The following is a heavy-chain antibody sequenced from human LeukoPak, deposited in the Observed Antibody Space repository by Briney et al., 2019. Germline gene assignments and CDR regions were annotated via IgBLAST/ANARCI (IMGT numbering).Heavy chain of an antibody. D-gene: IGHD2-2*01. J-gene: IGHJ3*02. CDR3: ARGVLPAAMRGVGDAFDI. CDR1: GYTFTGYY. Sequence: ASVKVSCKASGYTFTGYYMHWVRQAPGQGLEWMGWINPNSGGTNYAQKFQGWVTMTRDTSISTAYMELSRLRSDDTAVYYCARGVLPAAMRGVGDAFDIWGQGTMVTVSS. CDR2: INPNSGGT. V-gene: IGHV1-2*04.